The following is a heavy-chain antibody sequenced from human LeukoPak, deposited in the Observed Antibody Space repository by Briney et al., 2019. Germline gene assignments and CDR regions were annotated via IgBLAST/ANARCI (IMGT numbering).Heavy chain of an antibody. CDR1: GGSFSSYA. CDR2: IIPIFGTA. V-gene: IGHV1-69*05. J-gene: IGHJ4*02. Sequence: AASVKVSCKASGGSFSSYAISWVRQAPGQGLEWMGGIIPIFGTANYAQKFQGRVTITTDESTSTAYMELSSLRSEDTAVYYCARDRPSTSGDYFDYWGQGTLVTVSS. D-gene: IGHD6-6*01. CDR3: ARDRPSTSGDYFDY.